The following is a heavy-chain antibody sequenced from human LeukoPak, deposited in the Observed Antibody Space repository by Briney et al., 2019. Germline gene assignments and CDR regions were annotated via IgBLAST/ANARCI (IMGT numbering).Heavy chain of an antibody. J-gene: IGHJ4*02. CDR2: MNPNSGNT. D-gene: IGHD6-19*01. V-gene: IGHV1-8*01. CDR3: ARSYIAVAGTVDY. Sequence: GASVKVSCKASGYTFTSYDINWVRRATGQGLEWMGWMNPNSGNTGYAQKFQGRVTMTRNTSISTAYMELSSLRSEDTAVYYCARSYIAVAGTVDYWGQGTLVTVSS. CDR1: GYTFTSYD.